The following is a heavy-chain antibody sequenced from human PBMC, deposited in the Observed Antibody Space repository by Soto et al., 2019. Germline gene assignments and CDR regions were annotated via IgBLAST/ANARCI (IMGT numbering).Heavy chain of an antibody. D-gene: IGHD6-19*01. CDR1: GFSLSARGMG. J-gene: IGHJ4*02. CDR2: IYWDADK. V-gene: IGHV2-5*02. Sequence: QITLKESGPTLVKPTQTLTLTCTFSGFSLSARGMGVGWIRQPPGKALEWLALIYWDADKWYSPSLRSRLTITEDTPKNQVVLTTTNMDPVDTATYYCAHRSRGWQYYFPYWGQGTLVTVSS. CDR3: AHRSRGWQYYFPY.